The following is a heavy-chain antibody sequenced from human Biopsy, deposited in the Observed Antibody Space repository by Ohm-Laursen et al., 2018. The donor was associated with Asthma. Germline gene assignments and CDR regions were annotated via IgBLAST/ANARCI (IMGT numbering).Heavy chain of an antibody. D-gene: IGHD2-2*01. CDR3: ARISICRTTTCYSYFSYSMDV. Sequence: SLRLSCAASGFTFSSYGMNWVRQAPGKGMQWVSSISPGAGSTYYADSVRGRFTISRYNSNTVFLQMNSLRAEDTAVYYCARISICRTTTCYSYFSYSMDVWGQGTTVTVSS. CDR1: GFTFSSYG. V-gene: IGHV3-23*01. CDR2: ISPGAGST. J-gene: IGHJ6*02.